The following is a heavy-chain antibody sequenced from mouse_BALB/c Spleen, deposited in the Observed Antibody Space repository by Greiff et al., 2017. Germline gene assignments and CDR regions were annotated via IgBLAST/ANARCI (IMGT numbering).Heavy chain of an antibody. CDR2: IWTGGGT. CDR3: GRDYYSWYFDV. Sequence: VQLQQSGPGLVAPSQCLSISCTASGFSLTSYDISWIRQPPGKGLEWLGVIWTGGGTNYNSAFMSRLSISKDNSKSQVFLRMNSLQTDDKAIYCCGRDYYSWYFDVWGAGTTVTVSS. CDR1: GFSLTSYD. D-gene: IGHD2-1*01. J-gene: IGHJ1*01. V-gene: IGHV2-9-2*01.